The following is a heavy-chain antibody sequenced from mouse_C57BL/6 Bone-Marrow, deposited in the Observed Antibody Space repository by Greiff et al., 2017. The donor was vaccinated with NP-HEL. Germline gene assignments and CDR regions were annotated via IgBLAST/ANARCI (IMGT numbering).Heavy chain of an antibody. J-gene: IGHJ4*01. V-gene: IGHV5-4*03. D-gene: IGHD3-3*01. CDR1: GLTFSSYA. CDR3: ARSDPRAAMDY. CDR2: ISDGGSYT. Sequence: EVKLVESGGGLVKPGGSLKLSCAASGLTFSSYALSWVRQTPAQRLEWVATISDGGSYTYYPDNVKGRFTISRDNAKNNLYLQMSHLKSEDTAMYYCARSDPRAAMDYWGQGTSVTVAS.